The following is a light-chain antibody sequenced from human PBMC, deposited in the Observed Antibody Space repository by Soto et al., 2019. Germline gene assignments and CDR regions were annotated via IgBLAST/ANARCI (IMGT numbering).Light chain of an antibody. Sequence: QSGLTQPASVSGSPGQSITISCTGTITDIGAYNYVSCYQQHPGKAPKLLIYGVSSRPSGVSNRFSGSKSGNAAYLTISGLQADDEAEYYCSSYTSSITPYVFGTGTKVTVL. CDR3: SSYTSSITPYV. V-gene: IGLV2-14*01. J-gene: IGLJ1*01. CDR2: GVS. CDR1: ITDIGAYNY.